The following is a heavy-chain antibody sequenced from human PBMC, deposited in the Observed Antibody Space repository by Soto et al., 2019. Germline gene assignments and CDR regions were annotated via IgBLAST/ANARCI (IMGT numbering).Heavy chain of an antibody. CDR2: IYPGDSDT. V-gene: IGHV5-51*01. D-gene: IGHD3-10*01. J-gene: IGHJ4*02. CDR3: ARLGVLWFGELIPWVDY. CDR1: GYSFTSYW. Sequence: GESLKISGKGSGYSFTSYWIGWVRQMPGKGLEWMGIIYPGDSDTRYSPSFQGQVTISADKSISTAYLQWSSLKASDTAMYYWARLGVLWFGELIPWVDYWGQGTLVTVSS.